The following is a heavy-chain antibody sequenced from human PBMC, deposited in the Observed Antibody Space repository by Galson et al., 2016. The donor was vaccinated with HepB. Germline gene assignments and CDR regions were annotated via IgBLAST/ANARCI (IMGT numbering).Heavy chain of an antibody. J-gene: IGHJ4*02. Sequence: TLSLTCAVSGDSIISDSYHYWSWIRQPVGKGLEWFGLIYTTGSTSYNPSLKSRLTMSLDTSKNQFSLELGSVTAADTAIYYCGRELGSWGQGTLVTV. CDR2: IYTTGST. CDR1: GDSIISDSYHY. V-gene: IGHV4-61*02. CDR3: GRELGS. D-gene: IGHD3-16*01.